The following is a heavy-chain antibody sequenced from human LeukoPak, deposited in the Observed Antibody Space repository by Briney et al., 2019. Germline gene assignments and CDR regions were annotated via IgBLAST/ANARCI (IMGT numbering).Heavy chain of an antibody. CDR3: ATYCSSSTCGAFDY. CDR1: GFTFSNYY. CDR2: ISGSGGST. J-gene: IGHJ4*02. V-gene: IGHV3-23*01. Sequence: LTGGSLRLSCAASGFTFSNYYISWVRQAPGKGLEWVSGISGSGGSTYYADSVKGRFTISRDNSKNTLYLQLNSLRAEDTAVYHCATYCSSSTCGAFDYWGQGTLVTVSS. D-gene: IGHD2-2*01.